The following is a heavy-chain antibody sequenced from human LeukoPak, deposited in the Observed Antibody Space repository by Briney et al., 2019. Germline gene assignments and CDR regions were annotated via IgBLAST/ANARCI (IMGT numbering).Heavy chain of an antibody. CDR2: SGYSGGKT. V-gene: IGHV3-48*03. J-gene: IGHJ3*02. CDR3: AREVVRGVDAFDI. D-gene: IGHD3-10*01. CDR1: GFTFSSYE. Sequence: GGSLRLSCAASGFTFSSYEMNWVRQAPGKGLEWVSYSGYSGGKTYYADSVKGRFTISRDNAKNSLYLQMNNLRAEDTAVYFCAREVVRGVDAFDIWGQGTMVTVSS.